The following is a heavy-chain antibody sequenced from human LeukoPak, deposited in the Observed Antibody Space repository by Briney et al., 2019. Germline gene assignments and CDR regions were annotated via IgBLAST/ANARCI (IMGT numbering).Heavy chain of an antibody. D-gene: IGHD5-12*01. J-gene: IGHJ4*02. V-gene: IGHV3-74*01. CDR3: ARDGGYGNFDY. CDR1: GFTFSSHW. CDR2: INSDGSST. Sequence: GGSLRLSCAASGFTFSSHWMHWDRQAPGKGLVWVSRINSDGSSTGYADSVKGRFTISRDNARNTLYLQMNSLRAEDTAVYYCARDGGYGNFDYWGQGTLVTVSS.